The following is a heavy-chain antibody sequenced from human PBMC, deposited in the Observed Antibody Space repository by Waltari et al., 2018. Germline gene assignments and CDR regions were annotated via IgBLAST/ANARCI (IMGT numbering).Heavy chain of an antibody. CDR3: ARDAEYNSTPGYFDY. D-gene: IGHD1-20*01. CDR1: GDSIISSNW. J-gene: IGHJ4*02. Sequence: QVQLQESGPGLVKPSGTLSLSCAVSGDSIISSNWWGWVRQHPGTGLAWIGEIYLSGSTHYNASLTSRVTMSIDKSKNQFSLNLNSVTAADTAVYFCARDAEYNSTPGYFDYWGQGILVTVSS. CDR2: IYLSGST. V-gene: IGHV4-4*02.